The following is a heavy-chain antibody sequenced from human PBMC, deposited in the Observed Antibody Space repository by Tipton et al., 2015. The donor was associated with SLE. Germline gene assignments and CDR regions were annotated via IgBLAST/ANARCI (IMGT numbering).Heavy chain of an antibody. CDR2: IYYTGST. CDR1: GGSISSSSYY. V-gene: IGHV4-39*07. J-gene: IGHJ4*02. CDR3: ARETFYDYVWGTYRGFDY. Sequence: TLSLTCTVSGGSISSSSYYWGWIRQPPGKGLEWIGNIYYTGSTDYSPSLKSRVAISVDTSKNQFSLKLTSVTAADTAVYYCARETFYDYVWGTYRGFDYWGQGTLVTASS. D-gene: IGHD3-16*02.